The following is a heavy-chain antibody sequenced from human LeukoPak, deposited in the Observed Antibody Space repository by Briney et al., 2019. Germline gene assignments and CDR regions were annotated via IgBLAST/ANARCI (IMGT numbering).Heavy chain of an antibody. CDR2: ITWSGGII. CDR3: VKDSEESTSLDAAFDM. CDR1: GFTFDDYA. V-gene: IGHV3-9*01. J-gene: IGHJ3*02. Sequence: GGSLRLSCVVSGFTFDDYAMHWVRQTPGKGLEWVSGITWSGGIIGYADAVRGRFSISRDNARNSLYLEMNSRKTEDTALYYCVKDSEESTSLDAAFDMWGQGTMVTVSS. D-gene: IGHD2-2*01.